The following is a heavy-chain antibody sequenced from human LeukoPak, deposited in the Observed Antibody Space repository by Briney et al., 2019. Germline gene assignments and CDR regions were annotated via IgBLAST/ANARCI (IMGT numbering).Heavy chain of an antibody. CDR3: AKGVAYCGGDCYLGSLDY. V-gene: IGHV3-23*01. CDR1: GFTFSSYA. CDR2: ISGSGGST. J-gene: IGHJ4*02. D-gene: IGHD2-21*02. Sequence: SGGSLRLSCAASGFTFSSYAMSWARQAPGKGLEWVSAISGSGGSTYYADSVKGRFTISRDNSKNTLYLQMNSLRAEDTAVYYCAKGVAYCGGDCYLGSLDYWGQGTLVTVSS.